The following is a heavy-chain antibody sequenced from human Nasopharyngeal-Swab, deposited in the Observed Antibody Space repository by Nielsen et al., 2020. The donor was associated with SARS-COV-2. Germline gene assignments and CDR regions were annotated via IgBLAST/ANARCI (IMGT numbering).Heavy chain of an antibody. Sequence: GGSLTLSCAASGFTFNNYNFNWVRQAPGQGLEWVSYISSSSSYIYYADSVKGGFTISRDNAKNSLYLQLNSLRAEDTAVYYCASDGLDYDFWRAYFMDVWGQGTTVTVSS. V-gene: IGHV3-21*01. D-gene: IGHD3-3*01. J-gene: IGHJ6*02. CDR2: ISSSSSYI. CDR1: GFTFNNYN. CDR3: ASDGLDYDFWRAYFMDV.